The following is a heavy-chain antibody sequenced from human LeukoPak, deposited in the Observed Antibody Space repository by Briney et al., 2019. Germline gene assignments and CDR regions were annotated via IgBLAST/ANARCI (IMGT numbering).Heavy chain of an antibody. CDR2: LSYDGSDK. J-gene: IGHJ4*02. Sequence: GGSLRLSCAGSGFTFSTYAMHWVRQAPGKGLEWVAGLSYDGSDKHFADSVKGRFTISRDNSKNTLYLQMNSLRPEDTAVYFCARDLSNQLLLFDHGGQGTLVTVSS. V-gene: IGHV3-30-3*01. D-gene: IGHD2-15*01. CDR1: GFTFSTYA. CDR3: ARDLSNQLLLFDH.